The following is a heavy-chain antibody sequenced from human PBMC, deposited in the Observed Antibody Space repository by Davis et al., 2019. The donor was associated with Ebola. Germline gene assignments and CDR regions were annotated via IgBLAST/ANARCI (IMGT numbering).Heavy chain of an antibody. D-gene: IGHD3-3*02. CDR1: GYTFTTYW. CDR2: IYPGDSDT. CDR3: ARRGGWSGAFLDY. V-gene: IGHV5-51*01. Sequence: GESLKISCKGSGYTFTTYWIGWVRQMPGKGLEWMGIIYPGDSDTRYSTSFQGQVTISADKSISTAYLQWSSLKASDTAMYYCARRGGWSGAFLDYWGQGTLVTVSS. J-gene: IGHJ4*02.